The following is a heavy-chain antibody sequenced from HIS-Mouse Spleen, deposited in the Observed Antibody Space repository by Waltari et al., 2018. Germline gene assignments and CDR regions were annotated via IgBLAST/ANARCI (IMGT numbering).Heavy chain of an antibody. CDR2: IYYSGST. CDR3: AREIPYSSSWYDWYFDL. J-gene: IGHJ2*01. CDR1: GGPSSSSRYY. D-gene: IGHD6-13*01. V-gene: IGHV4-39*07. Sequence: QLQLPESGPGLGKASETLSLTCTVAGGPSSSSRYYWGWIRQPPGKGLEWIGGIYYSGSTYYNPSLKSRVTISVDTSKNQFSLKLSSVTAADTAVYYCAREIPYSSSWYDWYFDLWGRGTLVTVSS.